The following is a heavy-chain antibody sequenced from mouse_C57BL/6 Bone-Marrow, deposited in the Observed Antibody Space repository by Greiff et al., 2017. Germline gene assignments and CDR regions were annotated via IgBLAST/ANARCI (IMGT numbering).Heavy chain of an antibody. V-gene: IGHV5-12*01. CDR2: ISNGGGST. J-gene: IGHJ4*01. CDR3: ARHRGLRGGYAMDY. D-gene: IGHD2-4*01. CDR1: GFTFSDYY. Sequence: DVLLVESGGGLVQPGGSLKLSCAASGFTFSDYYMYWVRQTPEERLEWVAYISNGGGSTYYPDTVKGRCTIARDNATNTLYLQRSRLKSEDTAMYYWARHRGLRGGYAMDYWGQGTSVTGSS.